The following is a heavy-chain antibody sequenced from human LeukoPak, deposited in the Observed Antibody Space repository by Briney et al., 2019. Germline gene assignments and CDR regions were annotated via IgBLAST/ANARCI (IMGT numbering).Heavy chain of an antibody. CDR3: ARGYCSGGRCYRNAFDI. V-gene: IGHV3-7*01. Sequence: PGGSLRLSCAASGFTFSTYWMTWVRQAPGKGLEWVADIKKEGCEKNYVDSVKGRFTISRDNAKNSLYLKMNSLRAEDTAVYYCARGYCSGGRCYRNAFDIWGQGTMVTVSS. J-gene: IGHJ3*02. CDR1: GFTFSTYW. CDR2: IKKEGCEK. D-gene: IGHD2-15*01.